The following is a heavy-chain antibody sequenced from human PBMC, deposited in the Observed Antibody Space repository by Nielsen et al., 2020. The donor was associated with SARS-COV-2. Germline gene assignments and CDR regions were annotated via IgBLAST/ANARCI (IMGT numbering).Heavy chain of an antibody. J-gene: IGHJ6*02. Sequence: SETLSLTCTVSGGSISSYYWSWIRQPPGKGLEWIGYIYYSGSTNYNPSLKSRVTISVDTSKNQFSLKLSSVTAADTAVYYCARHLRITIFGVVTRMDVWGQGTTVTVS. D-gene: IGHD3-3*01. V-gene: IGHV4-59*08. CDR1: GGSISSYY. CDR3: ARHLRITIFGVVTRMDV. CDR2: IYYSGST.